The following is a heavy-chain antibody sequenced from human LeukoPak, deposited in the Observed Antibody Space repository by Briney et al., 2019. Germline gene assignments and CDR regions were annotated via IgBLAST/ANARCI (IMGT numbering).Heavy chain of an antibody. Sequence: GESLKISCKGSGYSFTSYWVGWVRQMPGKGLEWMGIIYPGDSDTRYGPPFQGQVTISADKSISTAYLQWSSLKASDTAMYYCARSPEPFASEDAFDIWGQGTMVTVSS. CDR2: IYPGDSDT. V-gene: IGHV5-51*01. J-gene: IGHJ3*02. CDR1: GYSFTSYW. D-gene: IGHD1-14*01. CDR3: ARSPEPFASEDAFDI.